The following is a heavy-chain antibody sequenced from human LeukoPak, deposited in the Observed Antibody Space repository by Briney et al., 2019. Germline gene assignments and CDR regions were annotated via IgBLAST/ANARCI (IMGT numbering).Heavy chain of an antibody. CDR2: ISHSGST. CDR3: ASHIVVVPAANNWFDP. V-gene: IGHV4-38-2*02. CDR1: GYSISSGYY. D-gene: IGHD2-2*01. J-gene: IGHJ5*02. Sequence: SETLSLTCTVSGYSISSGYYWGWIRQPPGKGLKWIGSISHSGSTYYNPSLKSRVTMSVDTSKNQFSLKLTSVTAADTAVYYCASHIVVVPAANNWFDPWGQGTLVTVSS.